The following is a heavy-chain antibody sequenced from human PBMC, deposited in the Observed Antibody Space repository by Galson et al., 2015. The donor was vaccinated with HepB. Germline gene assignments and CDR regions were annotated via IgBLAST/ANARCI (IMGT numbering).Heavy chain of an antibody. Sequence: SLRLSCAASGFTVSSNYMSWVRQAPGKGLEWVSVIYSGGSTYYADSVKGRFTISRDNSKNTLYLQMNSLRAEDTAVYYCARDLLYGGYCSGGSCYSPNDYWGQGTLVTVSS. CDR2: IYSGGST. J-gene: IGHJ4*02. CDR3: ARDLLYGGYCSGGSCYSPNDY. D-gene: IGHD2-15*01. CDR1: GFTVSSNY. V-gene: IGHV3-53*01.